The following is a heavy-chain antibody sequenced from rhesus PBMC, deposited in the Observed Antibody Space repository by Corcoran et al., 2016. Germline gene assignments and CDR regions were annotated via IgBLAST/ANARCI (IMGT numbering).Heavy chain of an antibody. J-gene: IGHJ2*01. V-gene: IGHV5-20*02. D-gene: IGHD6-25*01. CDR2: SDPSASAS. CDR3: ATRRSSGSWYFDI. CDR1: GYSFTSYW. Sequence: EVQLVQSGAEVKRPGESLKISCKTSGYSFTSYWISWVRQMPGKGLAWMRASDPSASASSDSPSFQGQVPISADKSISTAYLQWSSLKASDTATYYCATRRSSGSWYFDIWGPGTPITISS.